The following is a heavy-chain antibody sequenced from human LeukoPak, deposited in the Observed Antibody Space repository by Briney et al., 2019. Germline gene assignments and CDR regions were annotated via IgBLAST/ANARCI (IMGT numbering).Heavy chain of an antibody. CDR1: GGSISSGSYY. CDR2: IYTSGST. J-gene: IGHJ5*02. V-gene: IGHV4-61*02. CDR3: ARSLGEDWFDP. Sequence: PSQTLSLTCTVSGGSISSGSYYWSWIRQPAGKGLEWIGRIYTSGSTNYNPSLKSRVTISVDTSKNQFSLKLSSVTAADTAVYYCARSLGEDWFDPWGQGTLVTVSS. D-gene: IGHD1-26*01.